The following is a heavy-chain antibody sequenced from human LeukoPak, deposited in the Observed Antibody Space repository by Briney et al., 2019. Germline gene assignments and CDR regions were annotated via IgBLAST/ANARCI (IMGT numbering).Heavy chain of an antibody. CDR3: ATLDSYYDTSGRPLLPD. Sequence: ASVKVSCKVSGYSVNELSMRWVRQAPGLGLEWMGGFNREDDAPVYAQQFQGGVTMTEDTSTDTAYMELSSLRSEDTALYYCATLDSYYDTSGRPLLPDWGQGTLVTVSS. D-gene: IGHD3-22*01. J-gene: IGHJ4*02. V-gene: IGHV1-24*01. CDR1: GYSVNELS. CDR2: FNREDDAP.